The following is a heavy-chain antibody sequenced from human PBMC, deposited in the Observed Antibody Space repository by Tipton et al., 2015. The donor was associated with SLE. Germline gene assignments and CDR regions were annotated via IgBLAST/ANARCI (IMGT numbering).Heavy chain of an antibody. Sequence: SLRLSCATSGLTFDDYAMHWVRQAPGKGLEWVSGISWNSAIIGYADSVKGRFTISRDNAKNSLYLQMNSLRAEDTAVYFCVRDGGNGYNDIDYWGQGTLVTVSS. CDR2: ISWNSAII. D-gene: IGHD5-24*01. V-gene: IGHV3-9*01. CDR3: VRDGGNGYNDIDY. CDR1: GLTFDDYA. J-gene: IGHJ4*02.